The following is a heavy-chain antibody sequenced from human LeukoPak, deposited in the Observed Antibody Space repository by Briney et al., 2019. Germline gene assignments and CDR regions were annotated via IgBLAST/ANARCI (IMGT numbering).Heavy chain of an antibody. D-gene: IGHD1-26*01. V-gene: IGHV4-38-2*02. J-gene: IGHJ4*02. Sequence: SETLSLTCTVSGYSISSGYYWGWIRQPPGKGLEWIGSIYHSGSTYYNPSLKSRVTISVDTSKNQFSLKLSSVTAADTAVYYCARGVGLTQGGTFDYWGQGTLVTVSS. CDR3: ARGVGLTQGGTFDY. CDR2: IYHSGST. CDR1: GYSISSGYY.